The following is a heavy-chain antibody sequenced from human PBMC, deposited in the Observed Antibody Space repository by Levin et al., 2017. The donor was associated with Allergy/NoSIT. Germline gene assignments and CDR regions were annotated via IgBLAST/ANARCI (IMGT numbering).Heavy chain of an antibody. CDR1: GFTFSSYA. CDR3: ARGELATMVRGVILDY. D-gene: IGHD3-10*01. V-gene: IGHV3-30*04. CDR2: ISYDGSNK. J-gene: IGHJ4*02. Sequence: GGSLRLSCAASGFTFSSYAMHWVRQAPGKGLEWVAVISYDGSNKYYADSVKGRFTISRDNSKNTLYLQMNGLRAEDTAVYYCARGELATMVRGVILDYWGQGTLVTVSS.